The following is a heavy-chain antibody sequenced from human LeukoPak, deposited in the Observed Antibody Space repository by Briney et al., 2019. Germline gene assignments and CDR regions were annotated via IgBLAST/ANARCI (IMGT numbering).Heavy chain of an antibody. Sequence: GGSLRLSCAASGFTFSSYAMTWVRQAPGKGLEWVSVIGYSGGDIQYADSVKGRFTISRDNAKNTLSLQMNSLRAEDTAVYYCASVRPGSTTNGNYGMDVWGQGTTVTVSS. D-gene: IGHD2-2*01. CDR2: IGYSGGDI. V-gene: IGHV3-23*01. J-gene: IGHJ6*02. CDR1: GFTFSSYA. CDR3: ASVRPGSTTNGNYGMDV.